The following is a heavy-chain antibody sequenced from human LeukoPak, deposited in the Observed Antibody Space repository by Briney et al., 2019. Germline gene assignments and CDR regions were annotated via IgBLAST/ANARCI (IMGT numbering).Heavy chain of an antibody. CDR3: ARIVDCSSTSCYDY. V-gene: IGHV3-48*03. Sequence: PGGSLGLPCAASGFTFSSYEMNWVRQAPGKGLEWVSYISSSGSTIYYADSVKGRFTISRDNAKNSLYLQMNSLRAEDTAVYYCARIVDCSSTSCYDYWGQGTLVTVSS. CDR1: GFTFSSYE. J-gene: IGHJ4*02. CDR2: ISSSGSTI. D-gene: IGHD2-2*01.